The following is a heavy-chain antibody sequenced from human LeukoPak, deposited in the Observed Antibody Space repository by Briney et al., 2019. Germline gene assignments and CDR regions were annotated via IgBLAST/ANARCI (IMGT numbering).Heavy chain of an antibody. Sequence: SETLSHTCAVYGGSFRRYYWSWSRQPPGKGLEWIGEINHSGSTNYNPSLKSRVTISVDTSKNQFSLKLSSVTAADTAVYYCARRRSFDYWGQGTLVTVSS. CDR2: INHSGST. CDR1: GGSFRRYY. CDR3: ARRRSFDY. V-gene: IGHV4-34*01. J-gene: IGHJ4*02.